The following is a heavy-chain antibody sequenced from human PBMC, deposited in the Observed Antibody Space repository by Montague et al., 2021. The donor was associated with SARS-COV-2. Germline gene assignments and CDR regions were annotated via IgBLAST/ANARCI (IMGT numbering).Heavy chain of an antibody. CDR3: ARQKMGSVTIFGVIRHDRWLDP. D-gene: IGHD3-3*01. J-gene: IGHJ5*02. CDR1: GGSISSSSYY. V-gene: IGHV4-39*01. Sequence: SETLSLTCTVSGGSISSSSYYWGWIRQPRGKGLEWIGNIYYSGXTXYXXXXKXRVTISVDTSKNQFSLKLCSVTAADTAVYYCARQKMGSVTIFGVIRHDRWLDPWGQGTLVAVSS. CDR2: IYYSGXT.